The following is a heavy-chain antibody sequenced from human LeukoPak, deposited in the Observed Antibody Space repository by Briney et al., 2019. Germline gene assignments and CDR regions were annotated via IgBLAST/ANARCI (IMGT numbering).Heavy chain of an antibody. V-gene: IGHV3-20*04. Sequence: GGSLRLSCADSGSNFEDYGMSWVRQAPGKGLEWVSGINWNGGDTDYADSVKGRFTISRDKAKNSVLLQMNSVRTEDTALYYCVKDMEPGGSGHWGPGTLVTVSS. D-gene: IGHD1-26*01. CDR1: GSNFEDYG. J-gene: IGHJ4*02. CDR2: INWNGGDT. CDR3: VKDMEPGGSGH.